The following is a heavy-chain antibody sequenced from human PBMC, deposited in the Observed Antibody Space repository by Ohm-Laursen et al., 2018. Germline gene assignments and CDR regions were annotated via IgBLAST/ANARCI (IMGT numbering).Heavy chain of an antibody. V-gene: IGHV4-59*08. J-gene: IGHJ4*02. D-gene: IGHD3-22*01. CDR1: GGSINSYY. CDR2: IFYSGST. CDR3: ARRNYYDSSGTLGHFDY. Sequence: GTLSLTCTVSGGSINSYYWSWIRQPPGKGLESIGYIFYSGSTNYNPSLKSRATISVDTSKNQFSLKLSSVTAADTAVYYCARRNYYDSSGTLGHFDYWGQGTLVTVSS.